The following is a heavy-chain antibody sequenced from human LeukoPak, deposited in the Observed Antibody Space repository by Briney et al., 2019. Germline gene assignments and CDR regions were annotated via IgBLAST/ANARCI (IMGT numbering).Heavy chain of an antibody. CDR2: VSYDGSNK. CDR1: GFTFSSYG. CDR3: AKDPRIEAAAPDY. Sequence: GGSVRLSCAASGFTFSSYGMHWVRQAPGKGLEWVAVVSYDGSNKYYADSVKGRFTISRDNSKNTLSLQMNSLRPEDTAVYYCAKDPRIEAAAPDYWGQGTLVTVSS. J-gene: IGHJ4*02. D-gene: IGHD6-13*01. V-gene: IGHV3-30*18.